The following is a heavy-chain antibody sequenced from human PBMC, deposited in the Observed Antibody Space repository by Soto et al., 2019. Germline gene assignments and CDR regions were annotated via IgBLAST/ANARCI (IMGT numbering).Heavy chain of an antibody. CDR2: IYYSGST. Sequence: SETLSLTCTVSGGSISSSSYYWGWIRQPPGKGLEWIGSIYYSGSTYYNPSLKSRVTISVDTSKNQFSLKLSSVTAADTAVYYCASMGYCSSTSCYTVDYWGQGTLVTVSS. CDR1: GGSISSSSYY. CDR3: ASMGYCSSTSCYTVDY. V-gene: IGHV4-39*01. D-gene: IGHD2-2*02. J-gene: IGHJ4*02.